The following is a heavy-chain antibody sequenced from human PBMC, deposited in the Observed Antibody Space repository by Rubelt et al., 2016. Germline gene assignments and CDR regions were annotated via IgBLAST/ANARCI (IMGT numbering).Heavy chain of an antibody. CDR2: ISYDGSNI. CDR1: GFTFSSYA. D-gene: IGHD4-23*01. CDR3: ARGYSDYSGKAYYYFGMDV. J-gene: IGHJ6*02. V-gene: IGHV3-30*04. Sequence: QVQLVESGGGVVQPGRSLRLSCAASGFTFSSYAFHWVRQAPGKGLEWVAVISYDGSNIYYGDSVTGRFTISRDSSKNTLYLQMTSLRAEDTALYYWARGYSDYSGKAYYYFGMDVWGPGTTVTVSS.